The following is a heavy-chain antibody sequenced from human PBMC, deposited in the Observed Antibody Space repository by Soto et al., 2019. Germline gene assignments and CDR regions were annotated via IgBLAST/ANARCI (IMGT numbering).Heavy chain of an antibody. CDR1: GFTFSDYG. V-gene: IGHV3-33*01. CDR2: IWYDGSSK. Sequence: QVQLVESGGGVVQPGRSLRLSCAASGFTFSDYGMHWVRQAPGKGLEWVAVIWYDGSSKYYADSVKGRFTISRDNSKNTLYLQMNSLRAEDAAVYYCVRDRPMVRGVPYYYYYYYMDVWGKGTTVTVSS. D-gene: IGHD3-10*01. J-gene: IGHJ6*03. CDR3: VRDRPMVRGVPYYYYYYYMDV.